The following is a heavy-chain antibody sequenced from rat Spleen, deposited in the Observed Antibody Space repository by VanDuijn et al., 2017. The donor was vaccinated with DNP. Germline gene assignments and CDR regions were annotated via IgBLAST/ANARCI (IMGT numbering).Heavy chain of an antibody. CDR1: GYFITSNY. Sequence: EVQLQESGPGLVKPSQSLSLTCSVTGYFITSNYWGWIRKFPGNKMEWMGYINYSGTTAYNPSLRSRISITRDTSKNQFFLQLNSITTEDTATYYCARGLNYGGYNYYWYFDFWGPGTMVTVSS. V-gene: IGHV3-1*01. D-gene: IGHD1-11*01. J-gene: IGHJ1*01. CDR3: ARGLNYGGYNYYWYFDF. CDR2: INYSGTT.